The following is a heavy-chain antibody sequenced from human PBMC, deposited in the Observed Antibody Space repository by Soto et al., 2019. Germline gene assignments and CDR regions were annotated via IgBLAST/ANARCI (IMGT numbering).Heavy chain of an antibody. CDR3: VRAVGGSASL. Sequence: EVQLVESGGGLVQPGGSLRLSCAASGFTFSSYWMSWVRQAPGKGLEWVANIKQDGSLKYYVDSVKGRFTISRDNAERSLYLQMNSLRAGDAGIYYCVRAVGGSASLWGQGTLVTVSS. D-gene: IGHD2-15*01. J-gene: IGHJ4*02. CDR2: IKQDGSLK. V-gene: IGHV3-7*01. CDR1: GFTFSSYW.